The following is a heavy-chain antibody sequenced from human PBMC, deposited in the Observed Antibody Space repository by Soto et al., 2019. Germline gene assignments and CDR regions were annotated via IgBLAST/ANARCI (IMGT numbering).Heavy chain of an antibody. Sequence: QVQQQQWGARLLKPSETLSLTCAEYGRSMSGYNWSWRRRSPVRGLEWIGEIGPTGDTNYGPSFMSRVTVSVDTSKYELSLRLTQVTAADTATYLCARNGVGFGFDIWGLGTMVSVSS. V-gene: IGHV4-34*02. CDR3: ARNGVGFGFDI. D-gene: IGHD3-10*01. CDR1: GRSMSGYN. CDR2: IGPTGDT. J-gene: IGHJ3*02.